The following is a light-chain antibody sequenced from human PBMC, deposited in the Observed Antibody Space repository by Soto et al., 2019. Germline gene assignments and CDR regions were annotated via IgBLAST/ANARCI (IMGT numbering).Light chain of an antibody. V-gene: IGLV2-14*01. Sequence: QSALTQPASVSGSPEQSITISCTGTSSDVGGYNYVSWFQQHPGKAPKLMIYEVSNRPSGVSNRFSGSRSGNTASLTISGLQSEDEAEYYCNSYTNNKTFVFGTGTKVTVL. CDR3: NSYTNNKTFV. J-gene: IGLJ1*01. CDR1: SSDVGGYNY. CDR2: EVS.